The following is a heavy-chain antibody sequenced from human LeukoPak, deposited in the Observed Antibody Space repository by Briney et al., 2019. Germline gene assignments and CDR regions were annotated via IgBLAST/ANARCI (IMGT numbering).Heavy chain of an antibody. V-gene: IGHV6-1*01. CDR1: GDSVSSKTAA. D-gene: IGHD1-26*01. J-gene: IGHJ4*02. Sequence: SQTLSLTCAISGDSVSSKTAAWNWTRQSPSRGLEWLGRTYYRSRWYNDYAISVKSRITFNPDTSKNQFSLHLNSVTPEDTAVYYCARVRDSDYIDSWGQGTLVTVSS. CDR2: TYYRSRWYN. CDR3: ARVRDSDYIDS.